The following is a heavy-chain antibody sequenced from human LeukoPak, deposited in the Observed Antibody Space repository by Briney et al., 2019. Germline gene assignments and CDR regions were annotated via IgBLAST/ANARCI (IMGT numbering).Heavy chain of an antibody. CDR1: GFTFSDYY. D-gene: IGHD3-3*01. J-gene: IGHJ3*02. CDR2: ISSSGSTI. CDR3: ARDIHRITIFGVVITPDAFDI. V-gene: IGHV3-11*04. Sequence: GGSLRLSCAASGFTFSDYYMSRIRQAPGKGLEWVSYISSSGSTIYYADSVKGRFTISRDNAKNSLYLQMNSLRAEDTAVYYCARDIHRITIFGVVITPDAFDIWGQGTMVTVSS.